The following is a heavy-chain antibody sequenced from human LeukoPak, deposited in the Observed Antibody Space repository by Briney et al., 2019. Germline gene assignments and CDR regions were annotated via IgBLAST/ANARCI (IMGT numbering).Heavy chain of an antibody. J-gene: IGHJ4*02. CDR2: ISSSSSYI. D-gene: IGHD2-15*01. CDR1: GFTFSSYS. V-gene: IGHV3-21*01. Sequence: PGGSLRLSCAASGFTFSSYSMNWVRQAPGKGLEWVPSISSSSSYIYYADSVKGRFTISRDNAKNSLYLQMNSLRAEDTAVYYCARFPQGYCSGGSCYAPLDYWGQGTLVTVSS. CDR3: ARFPQGYCSGGSCYAPLDY.